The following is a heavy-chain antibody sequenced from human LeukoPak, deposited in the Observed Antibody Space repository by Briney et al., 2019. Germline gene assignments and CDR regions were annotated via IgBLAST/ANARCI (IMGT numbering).Heavy chain of an antibody. Sequence: GGSLRLSCAASGFTFSSYSMNWVRQAPGKGLEWVSSISSSSSYIYYADSVKGRFTISRDNAKNSLYLQMNSLRAEDTAVYYCARVDCSGGSCYPHLYYYYYYMDVWGKGTTVTVSS. CDR2: ISSSSSYI. CDR1: GFTFSSYS. D-gene: IGHD2-15*01. J-gene: IGHJ6*03. V-gene: IGHV3-21*01. CDR3: ARVDCSGGSCYPHLYYYYYYMDV.